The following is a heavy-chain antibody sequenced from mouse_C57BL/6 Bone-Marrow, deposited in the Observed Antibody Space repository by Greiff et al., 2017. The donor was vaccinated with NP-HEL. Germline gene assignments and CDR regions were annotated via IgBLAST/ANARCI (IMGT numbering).Heavy chain of an antibody. Sequence: VQLQQSGAELVRPGTSVKVSCKASGYAFTNYLIEWVKQRPGQGLEWIGVINPGSGGTNYNEKFKGKATLTADKSSSTAYMQLSSLTSEDSAVYFCARYWDGGFAYWGQGTLVTVSA. D-gene: IGHD4-1*01. J-gene: IGHJ3*01. CDR2: INPGSGGT. V-gene: IGHV1-54*01. CDR3: ARYWDGGFAY. CDR1: GYAFTNYL.